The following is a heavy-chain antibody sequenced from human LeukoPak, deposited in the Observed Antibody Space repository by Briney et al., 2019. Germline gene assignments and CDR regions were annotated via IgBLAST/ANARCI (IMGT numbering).Heavy chain of an antibody. Sequence: GGSLRLSCAASGFSFSSYATHWVRQAPGKGLEWVATTPYDGNSEYYADSVQGRFTISRDNSKNTLYLQMNSLRADDTAVYYCARDSRSYCTGTEFWGQGTLVTVSS. CDR1: GFSFSSYA. V-gene: IGHV3-30-3*01. CDR3: ARDSRSYCTGTEF. D-gene: IGHD1-26*01. J-gene: IGHJ4*02. CDR2: TPYDGNSE.